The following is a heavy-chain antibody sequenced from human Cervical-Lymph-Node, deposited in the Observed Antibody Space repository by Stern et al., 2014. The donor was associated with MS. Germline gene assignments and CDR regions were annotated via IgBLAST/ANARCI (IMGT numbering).Heavy chain of an antibody. Sequence: EVQLVESGAEVKKPGESLKISCRTSGYTFSNFWIGWVRQMPGKGLEWMGVIYPADSDTTYSPYFQGQVTISADESISTAYLQWRSLKASDTAMYYCVRRRDSAGYDTFDLWGQGTMLIVSS. V-gene: IGHV5-51*01. CDR1: GYTFSNFW. J-gene: IGHJ3*01. CDR3: VRRRDSAGYDTFDL. D-gene: IGHD3-22*01. CDR2: IYPADSDT.